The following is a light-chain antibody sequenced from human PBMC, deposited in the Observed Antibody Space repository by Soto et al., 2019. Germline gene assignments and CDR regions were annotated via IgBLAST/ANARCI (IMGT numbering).Light chain of an antibody. CDR2: KSS. CDR3: QQYSSYWT. CDR1: QDLDKW. J-gene: IGKJ1*01. Sequence: ILMSQSPSSLSASVGDRVTITCRASQDLDKWLAWYQQKPGRAPNLLIYKSSTLRQGVPSRFSGFGSGTEYILTLTDVQTDDVATYYFQQYSSYWTFGQGTAVDMK. V-gene: IGKV1-5*01.